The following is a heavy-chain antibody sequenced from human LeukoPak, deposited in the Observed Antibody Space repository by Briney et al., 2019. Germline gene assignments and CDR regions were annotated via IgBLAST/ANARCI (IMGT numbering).Heavy chain of an antibody. J-gene: IGHJ4*02. D-gene: IGHD5-12*01. V-gene: IGHV3-21*01. CDR1: GFTFSSYS. CDR3: ASQIVATTLDY. Sequence: GGSLRLSCAASGFTFSSYSMNWVRQAPGKGLEWVSSISSSSSYIYYADSVKGRFTISRDKAKNSLYLQMNSLRAEDTAVYYCASQIVATTLDYRGQGTLVTVSS. CDR2: ISSSSSYI.